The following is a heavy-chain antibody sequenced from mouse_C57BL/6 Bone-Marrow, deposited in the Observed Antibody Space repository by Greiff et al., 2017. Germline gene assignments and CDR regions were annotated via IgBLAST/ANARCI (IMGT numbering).Heavy chain of an antibody. D-gene: IGHD3-2*01. CDR1: GFTFTDYY. Sequence: VQLKQSGGGLVQPGGSLSLSCAASGFTFTDYYMSWVRQPPGKALEWLGFIRNKANGYTTEYSASVKGRFTISRDNSQSILYLQMNALRAEDSATYYCARYIQTALDYWGQGTTLTVSS. V-gene: IGHV7-3*01. CDR3: ARYIQTALDY. CDR2: IRNKANGYTT. J-gene: IGHJ2*01.